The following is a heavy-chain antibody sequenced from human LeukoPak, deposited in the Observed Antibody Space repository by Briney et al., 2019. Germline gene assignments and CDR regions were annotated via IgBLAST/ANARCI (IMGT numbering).Heavy chain of an antibody. V-gene: IGHV1-69*06. CDR1: GGTFSSYA. CDR3: ARAVTMIVVVTSHLAFDI. D-gene: IGHD3-22*01. CDR2: IIPIFGTA. Sequence: WASVKVSCKASGGTFSSYAISWVRQAPGQGLEWMGGIIPIFGTANYAQMFQGRVTITADRSTSTAYMELSSLRSEDTAVYYCARAVTMIVVVTSHLAFDIWGQGTMVTVSS. J-gene: IGHJ3*02.